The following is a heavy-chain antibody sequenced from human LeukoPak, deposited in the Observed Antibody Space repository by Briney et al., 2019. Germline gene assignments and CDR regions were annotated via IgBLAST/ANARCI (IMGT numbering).Heavy chain of an antibody. Sequence: GGSLILSCAASGFTFSNYGMYWVRQVRQAPGKGLEWVAFIRNDGSNKYYADSVKGRFTITRDNSKNTLYLQMNSLRPEDTAVYYCSIRPLSEVSYWGQGTLVTVSS. J-gene: IGHJ4*02. V-gene: IGHV3-30*02. CDR1: GFTFSNYG. CDR2: IRNDGSNK. CDR3: SIRPLSEVSY.